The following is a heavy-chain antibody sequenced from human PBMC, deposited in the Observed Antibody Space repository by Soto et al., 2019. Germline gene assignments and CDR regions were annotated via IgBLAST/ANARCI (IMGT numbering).Heavy chain of an antibody. CDR2: ITPVFGTA. J-gene: IGHJ5*02. Sequence: QVQLVQPGAEVKKPGSSVKVSCKASADTFNSYSLSWLRQAPGQRLEWMGGITPVFGTADYAQSFEDRLTITADDSTSTVYMELSSLRSDVTAVYYCARSLEGTTVTNWFDPWGQGALVTVSS. D-gene: IGHD4-17*01. V-gene: IGHV1-69*01. CDR1: ADTFNSYS. CDR3: ARSLEGTTVTNWFDP.